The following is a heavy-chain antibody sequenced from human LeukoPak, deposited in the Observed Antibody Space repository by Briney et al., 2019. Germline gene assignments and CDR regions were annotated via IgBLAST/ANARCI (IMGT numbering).Heavy chain of an antibody. J-gene: IGHJ4*02. Sequence: PGGSLRLSCAASGFTFRSYAMSWVRRAPGKGLEWVSAIGGSGDTTYYADSVKGRFTISRDNSKNTLSLQMNRLRPDDTAVYYCAKVGVRGCSSSTCFIYWGQGTLVTVSS. CDR2: IGGSGDTT. D-gene: IGHD2-2*01. CDR3: AKVGVRGCSSSTCFIY. CDR1: GFTFRSYA. V-gene: IGHV3-23*01.